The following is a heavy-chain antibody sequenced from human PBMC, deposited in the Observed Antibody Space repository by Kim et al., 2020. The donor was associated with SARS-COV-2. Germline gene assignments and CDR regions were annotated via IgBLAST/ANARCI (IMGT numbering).Heavy chain of an antibody. CDR3: ARVRLTIFGVVTSYYYGM. CDR2: INHSGST. CDR1: GGSFSGYY. Sequence: SETLSLTCAVYGGSFSGYYWSWIRQPPGKGLEWIGEINHSGSTNYNPSLKSRVTISVDTSKNQFSLKLSSVTAADTAVYYCARVRLTIFGVVTSYYYGM. D-gene: IGHD3-3*01. V-gene: IGHV4-34*01. J-gene: IGHJ6*01.